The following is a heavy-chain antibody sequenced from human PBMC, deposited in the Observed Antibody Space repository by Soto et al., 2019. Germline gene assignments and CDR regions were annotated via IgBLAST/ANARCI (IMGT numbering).Heavy chain of an antibody. CDR3: ARDIQVDSSPPAGAFDI. CDR2: ISYDGSNK. Sequence: SGGSLRLSCASSGFTFSSYAMHWVRQAPGKGLEWVAVISYDGSNKYYADSVKGRFTISRDNSKNTLYLQMNSLRAEDTAVYYCARDIQVDSSPPAGAFDIWGQGTMVTVSS. V-gene: IGHV3-30-3*01. D-gene: IGHD3-22*01. CDR1: GFTFSSYA. J-gene: IGHJ3*02.